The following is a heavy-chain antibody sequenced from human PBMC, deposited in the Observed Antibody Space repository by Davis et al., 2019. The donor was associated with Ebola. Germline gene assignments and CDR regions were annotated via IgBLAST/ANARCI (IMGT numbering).Heavy chain of an antibody. J-gene: IGHJ4*02. Sequence: PSETLSLTCTVSGGSISSYYWSWIRQPPGKGLEWVSYISSSSSTIYYADSVKGRFTISRDNAKNSLYLQMNSLRDEDTAVYYCARGGYDWGQGTLVTVSS. D-gene: IGHD3-3*01. CDR2: ISSSSSTI. CDR1: GGSISSYY. V-gene: IGHV3-48*02. CDR3: ARGGYD.